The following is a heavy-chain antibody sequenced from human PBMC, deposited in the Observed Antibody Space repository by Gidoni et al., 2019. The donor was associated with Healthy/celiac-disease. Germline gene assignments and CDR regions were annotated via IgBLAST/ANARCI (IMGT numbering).Heavy chain of an antibody. D-gene: IGHD2-2*01. J-gene: IGHJ4*02. CDR1: GFTFSSYA. Sequence: QVQLVESGGGVVQPGRSLRLSCAASGFTFSSYAMHWVRQAPGKGLEWVAVISYDGSNKYYADSVKGRFTISRDNSKNTLYLQMNSLRAEDTAVYYCARAKLLWGYFDYWGQGTLVTVSS. V-gene: IGHV3-30-3*01. CDR2: ISYDGSNK. CDR3: ARAKLLWGYFDY.